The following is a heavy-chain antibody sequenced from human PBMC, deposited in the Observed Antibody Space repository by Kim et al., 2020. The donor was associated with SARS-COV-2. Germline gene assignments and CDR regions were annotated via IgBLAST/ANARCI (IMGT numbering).Heavy chain of an antibody. V-gene: IGHV3-15*01. CDR1: GIPFSNAW. J-gene: IGHJ4*02. Sequence: GGSLRLSCAVSGIPFSNAWMNWVRQTPGKGLEWIGRINSKTDGRSADYAAPVKGRLTISRDDATNALYLLMNSLKTEDSGVYDCTTVSMRWGQGTLVTVSS. CDR2: INSKTDGRSA. D-gene: IGHD2-2*01. CDR3: TTVSMR.